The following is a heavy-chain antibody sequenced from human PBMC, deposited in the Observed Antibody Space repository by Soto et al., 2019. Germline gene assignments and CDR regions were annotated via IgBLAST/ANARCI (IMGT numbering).Heavy chain of an antibody. CDR1: GYTFTSYA. Sequence: QVQLVQSGAEEKKPGASVKVSCKASGYTFTSYAMHWVRQAPGQRLEWMGWINAGNGNKKYSQKCQGRVTITRDTSASTANMELSSLRSEDTAVYYCARAVGGPTSNLDYWGQGTLVTVSS. D-gene: IGHD3-16*01. V-gene: IGHV1-3*05. CDR3: ARAVGGPTSNLDY. CDR2: INAGNGNK. J-gene: IGHJ4*02.